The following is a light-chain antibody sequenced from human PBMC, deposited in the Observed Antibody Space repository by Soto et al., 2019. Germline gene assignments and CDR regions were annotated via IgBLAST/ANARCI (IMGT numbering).Light chain of an antibody. J-gene: IGLJ2*01. CDR3: AAWDDSLSAV. CDR2: RNN. CDR1: SSNIGSNY. Sequence: QSVLTQPPSASGTPGQRVTISCSGSSSNIGSNYVYWYQQLPGTAPKLLIYRNNQRPSGVPDRFSGPKSGTSASLAISGLRSEDEADYYCAAWDDSLSAVFGGGTKLTVL. V-gene: IGLV1-47*01.